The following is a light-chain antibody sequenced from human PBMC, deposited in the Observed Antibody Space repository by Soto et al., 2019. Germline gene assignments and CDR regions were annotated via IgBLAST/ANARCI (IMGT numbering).Light chain of an antibody. CDR3: CSYAGSDTYV. CDR1: SSEVGGYNF. Sequence: QSVLTQPRSVSGSPGQSVTISCTGTSSEVGGYNFVSWYQQHPGKAPKLIIFDVSKRPSGVPDRFSASKSDNTASLTISGLQAEDEADYYCCSYAGSDTYVFATGTKVTVL. CDR2: DVS. V-gene: IGLV2-11*01. J-gene: IGLJ1*01.